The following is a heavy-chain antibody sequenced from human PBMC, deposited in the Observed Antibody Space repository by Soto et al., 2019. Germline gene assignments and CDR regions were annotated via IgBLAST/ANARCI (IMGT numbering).Heavy chain of an antibody. CDR2: ISSSSSYI. CDR1: GFTFSSYS. V-gene: IGHV3-21*01. D-gene: IGHD4-17*01. CDR3: ARIDYGGNSYDAFDI. Sequence: GGSLRLSCAASGFTFSSYSMNWVRQAPGKGLEWVSSISSSSSYIYYADSVKGRFTISRDNAKNSLYLQMNSLRAEDTAVYYCARIDYGGNSYDAFDIWGQGTMVTVSS. J-gene: IGHJ3*02.